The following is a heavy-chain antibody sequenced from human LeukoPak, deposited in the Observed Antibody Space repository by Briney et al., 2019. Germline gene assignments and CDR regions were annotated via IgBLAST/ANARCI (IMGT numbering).Heavy chain of an antibody. CDR2: IYPGDSDT. Sequence: GESLKISCKGSGYSFTTYWIGWVRQMPGKGLEWIGLIYPGDSDTRYSSSFQGQVTISADKSISTAYLQWSSLKASDTAMYYCARPRMDSGYDSSFDYWGQGTLVTVSS. CDR1: GYSFTTYW. V-gene: IGHV5-51*01. CDR3: ARPRMDSGYDSSFDY. D-gene: IGHD5-12*01. J-gene: IGHJ4*02.